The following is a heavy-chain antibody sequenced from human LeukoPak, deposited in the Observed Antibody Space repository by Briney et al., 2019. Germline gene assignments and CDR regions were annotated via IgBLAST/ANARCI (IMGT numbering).Heavy chain of an antibody. CDR1: GFTFSSYS. CDR3: ARDRSGIQPFDP. V-gene: IGHV3-21*04. CDR2: ISSSSSYI. Sequence: KPGGSLRLSCAASGFTFSSYSMNWVRQAPGKGLEWVSSISSSSSYIYYADSVRGRSTISRDNSKNTLYLQMDSLRAEDTAVYYCARDRSGIQPFDPWGQGTLVTVSS. J-gene: IGHJ5*02. D-gene: IGHD5-18*01.